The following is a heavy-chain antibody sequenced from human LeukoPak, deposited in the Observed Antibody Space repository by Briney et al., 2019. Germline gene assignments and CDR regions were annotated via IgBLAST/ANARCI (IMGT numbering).Heavy chain of an antibody. J-gene: IGHJ5*02. CDR1: GFTFSGSA. V-gene: IGHV3-73*01. CDR2: IDKKDKGYATAT. CDR3: TRDSGTYNWFDP. Sequence: GGSLKLSRAASGFTFSGSAIHWVRQSSGKGLEWVGQIDKKDKGYATATAYAASVKGRFTISRDDSINTAYLQMKSLKTEDTALYYCTRDSGTYNWFDPWGQGTLVTVSS. D-gene: IGHD1-26*01.